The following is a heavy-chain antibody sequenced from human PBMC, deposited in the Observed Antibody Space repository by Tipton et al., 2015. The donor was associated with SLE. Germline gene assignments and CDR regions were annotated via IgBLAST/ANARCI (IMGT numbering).Heavy chain of an antibody. V-gene: IGHV4-34*01. CDR3: ARGELQPLDY. Sequence: TLSLTCAVYGGSLSGHYWSWIRQAPGKGLEWIGEVNRGGSTNYNPSLKSRVIISIDTSKNQFSLKLSSVTAADTAVYYCARGELQPLDYWGQGTLVTVSS. CDR1: GGSLSGHY. D-gene: IGHD1-7*01. J-gene: IGHJ4*02. CDR2: VNRGGST.